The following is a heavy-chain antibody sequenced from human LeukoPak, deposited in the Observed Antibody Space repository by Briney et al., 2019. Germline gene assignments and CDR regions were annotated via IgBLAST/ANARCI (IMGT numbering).Heavy chain of an antibody. CDR3: ARVVSGGDGYNYNWFDP. J-gene: IGHJ5*02. V-gene: IGHV4-31*03. D-gene: IGHD5-12*01. CDR2: IYYSGST. CDR1: GGSISSGGYY. Sequence: SETLSLTCTVSGGSISSGGYYWSWIRQHPGKGLEWIGYIYYSGSTYYNPSLKSRVTISVDTSKNQFSLKLSSVTAADTAVYYCARVVSGGDGYNYNWFDPWGQGTLVTVSS.